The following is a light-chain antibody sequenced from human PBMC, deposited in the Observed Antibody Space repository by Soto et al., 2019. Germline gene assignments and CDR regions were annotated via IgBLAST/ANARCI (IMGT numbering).Light chain of an antibody. CDR3: QQYGSSPQT. J-gene: IGKJ1*01. V-gene: IGKV3-20*01. CDR2: GAS. Sequence: EIVLTQSPGTLSLSPGERPTLSCRASQSVSSSYLAWYQQKPGQAPRLLIYGASSRATGIQDRFSGSGSGTDFTLTISRLEPEDFAVYYCQQYGSSPQTFGQGTKVEIK. CDR1: QSVSSSY.